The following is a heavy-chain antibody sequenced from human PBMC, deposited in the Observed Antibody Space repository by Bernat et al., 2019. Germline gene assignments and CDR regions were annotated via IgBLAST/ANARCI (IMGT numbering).Heavy chain of an antibody. CDR3: ARSDYYYGSSYGFAY. Sequence: QIQLVQSGPELKKPGETVKISCKASGYTFTTYGMSWVKQAPGKGLKWMGWINTYSGVPTYADDFKGRFAFSLETSASTAYLQINNLKNEDTATYFCARSDYYYGSSYGFAYWGQGTLVTVS. CDR2: INTYSGVP. J-gene: IGHJ4*03. V-gene: IGHV7-81*01. CDR1: GYTFTTYG. D-gene: IGHD3-22*01.